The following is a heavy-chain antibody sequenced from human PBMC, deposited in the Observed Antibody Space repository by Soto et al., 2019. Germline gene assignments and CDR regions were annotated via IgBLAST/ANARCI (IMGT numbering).Heavy chain of an antibody. V-gene: IGHV1-69*13. CDR3: ASPVLFQDIVARDPPYYGMDV. J-gene: IGHJ6*02. D-gene: IGHD5-12*01. Sequence: SVKVSCKASGGTFSSYAISWVRQAPGQGLEWMGGIIPIFGTANYAQKFQGRVTITADESTSTAYMELSSLRSEDTAVYYCASPVLFQDIVARDPPYYGMDVWGQGTTVAVSS. CDR2: IIPIFGTA. CDR1: GGTFSSYA.